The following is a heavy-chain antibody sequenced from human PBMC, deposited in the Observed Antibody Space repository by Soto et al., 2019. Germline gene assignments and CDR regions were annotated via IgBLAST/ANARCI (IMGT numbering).Heavy chain of an antibody. D-gene: IGHD6-6*01. CDR3: ARTRSFTLGFYYDGMDV. CDR1: GYSFASYW. CDR2: TYPGDSDT. V-gene: IGHV5-51*01. J-gene: IGHJ6*02. Sequence: GESLKISCQGSGYSFASYWIGWVRQMPGKDLEWMGITYPGDSDTRYSPSFQGQVTISADKSLRTAYLQWTSLKASDTALYYCARTRSFTLGFYYDGMDVWGQGTTVTVSS.